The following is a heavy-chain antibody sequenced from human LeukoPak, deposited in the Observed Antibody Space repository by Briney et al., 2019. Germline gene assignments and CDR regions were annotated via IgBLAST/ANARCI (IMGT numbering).Heavy chain of an antibody. J-gene: IGHJ6*03. CDR1: GGSISSGGYY. CDR3: ARVPLIETIFGVVQGYYMDV. CDR2: IYHSGST. V-gene: IGHV4-30-2*01. D-gene: IGHD3-3*01. Sequence: SETLSLTCTVSGGSISSGGYYWSWIRQLPGKGLEWIGYIYHSGSTYYNPSLKSRVTISVDRSKNQFSLKLSSVTAADTAVYYCARVPLIETIFGVVQGYYMDVWGKGTTVTVSS.